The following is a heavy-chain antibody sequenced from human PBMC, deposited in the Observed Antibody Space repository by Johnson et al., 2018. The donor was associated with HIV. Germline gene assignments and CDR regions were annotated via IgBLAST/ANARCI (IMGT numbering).Heavy chain of an antibody. CDR2: IGYSASDT. Sequence: MLLVESGGGLVQPGGSLRLSCAASGFTFDDYAMNWVRQAPGKGLEWVSSIGYSASDTYYADSVKGRLTISRDNSKNTLYLQMHSLRAEDTAVYYCARGGSCYNAHFDIWGQGTMVTVSS. CDR3: ARGGSCYNAHFDI. V-gene: IGHV3-23*04. J-gene: IGHJ3*02. D-gene: IGHD2-15*01. CDR1: GFTFDDYA.